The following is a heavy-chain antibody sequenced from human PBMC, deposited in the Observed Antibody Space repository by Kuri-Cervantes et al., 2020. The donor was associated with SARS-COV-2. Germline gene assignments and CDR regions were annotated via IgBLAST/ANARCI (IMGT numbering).Heavy chain of an antibody. CDR3: ARDVSIVVVPAYYYGMDV. V-gene: IGHV3-21*01. J-gene: IGHJ6*02. Sequence: GGSLRLSCAASGFTFSSYAMSWVRQAPGKGLEWVSSISSSSSYIYYADSVKGRFTISRDNAKNSLYLQMNSLRAEDTAVYYCARDVSIVVVPAYYYGMDVWGQGTTVTVSS. CDR2: ISSSSSYI. D-gene: IGHD2-2*01. CDR1: GFTFSSYA.